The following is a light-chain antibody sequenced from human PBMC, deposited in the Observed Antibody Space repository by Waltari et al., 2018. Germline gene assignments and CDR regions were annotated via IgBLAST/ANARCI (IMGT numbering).Light chain of an antibody. V-gene: IGLV2-8*01. CDR2: EVS. CDR3: SSYAGNNFYV. CDR1: SSDVGYYNY. Sequence: QSALTQPPSASGSPGQSVPISCTGTSSDVGYYNYVSWYQQHPGKAPKLMIFEVSKRFSGVPERFSGSKSANTASLTVSGLQAEDEADYYCSSYAGNNFYVFGTGTTVTVL. J-gene: IGLJ1*01.